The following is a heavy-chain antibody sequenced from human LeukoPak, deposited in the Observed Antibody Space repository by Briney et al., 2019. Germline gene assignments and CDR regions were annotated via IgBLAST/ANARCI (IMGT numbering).Heavy chain of an antibody. V-gene: IGHV3-33*01. D-gene: IGHD6-19*01. CDR3: ARDLGSGWYPSLDY. CDR2: IWYDGSNK. Sequence: GVSLRLSCAASGFTFSSYSMHWVRQAPGKGLEWVAVIWYDGSNKYYADSVKGRFTISRDNSKNTLYLQMNSLRAEDTAVYYCARDLGSGWYPSLDYWGQGTLVTVSS. J-gene: IGHJ4*02. CDR1: GFTFSSYS.